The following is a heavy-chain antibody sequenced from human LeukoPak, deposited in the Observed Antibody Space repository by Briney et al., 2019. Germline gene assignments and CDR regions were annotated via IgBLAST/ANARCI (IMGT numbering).Heavy chain of an antibody. D-gene: IGHD2-2*01. Sequence: RASETLSLTCTVSGGSISSSNYYWGWIRQPPGKGLEWIGEINHSGSTNYNPSLKSRVTISVDTSKNQFSLKLSSVTAADTAVYYCARGKRSTYQALTRSNWFDPWGQGTLVTVSS. CDR1: GGSISSSNYY. V-gene: IGHV4-39*07. CDR3: ARGKRSTYQALTRSNWFDP. CDR2: INHSGST. J-gene: IGHJ5*02.